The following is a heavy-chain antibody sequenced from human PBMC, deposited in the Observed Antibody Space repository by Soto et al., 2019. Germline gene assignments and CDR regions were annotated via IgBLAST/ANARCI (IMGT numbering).Heavy chain of an antibody. V-gene: IGHV4-31*03. CDR2: IYYSGST. CDR1: GGSISSGGYY. Sequence: PSETLSLTCTVSGGSISSGGYYWSWIRQHPGKGLEWIGYIYYSGSTYYNPSLKSRVTISVDTSKNQFSLKLSSVTAAATAVYYCVGYDDSSGYTPRTFDIWGQGTMVTVSS. CDR3: VGYDDSSGYTPRTFDI. D-gene: IGHD3-22*01. J-gene: IGHJ3*02.